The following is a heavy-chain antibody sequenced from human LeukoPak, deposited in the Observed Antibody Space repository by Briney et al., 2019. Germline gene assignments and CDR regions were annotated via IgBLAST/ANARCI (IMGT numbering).Heavy chain of an antibody. Sequence: SETLSLTCAVYGGSFGGYYWSWIRQPPGKGLEWIGEINHSGSTNYNPSLKSRVTISVDTSKNQFSLKLSSVTAADTAVYYCASGWSVDYWGQGTLVTVSS. CDR2: INHSGST. V-gene: IGHV4-34*01. D-gene: IGHD2-15*01. CDR1: GGSFGGYY. J-gene: IGHJ4*02. CDR3: ASGWSVDY.